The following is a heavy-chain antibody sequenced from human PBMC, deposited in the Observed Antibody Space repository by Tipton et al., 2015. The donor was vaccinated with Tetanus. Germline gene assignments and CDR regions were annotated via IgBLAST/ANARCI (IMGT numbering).Heavy chain of an antibody. CDR1: GGSMNSYY. Sequence: GLVKPSETLSLICTVSGGSMNSYYWSWIRQPPGKGLEWIGYIYYTGSTNYNPSLKGRVTISMDRSNTQFSLRLDSLTAADTAVYYCARAAGFLGLTHDFWGRGTLVSVSS. D-gene: IGHD2/OR15-2a*01. V-gene: IGHV4-59*08. J-gene: IGHJ4*02. CDR2: IYYTGST. CDR3: ARAAGFLGLTHDF.